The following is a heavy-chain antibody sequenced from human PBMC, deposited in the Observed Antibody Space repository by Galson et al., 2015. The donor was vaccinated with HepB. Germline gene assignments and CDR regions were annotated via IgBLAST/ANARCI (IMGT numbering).Heavy chain of an antibody. V-gene: IGHV1-18*01. D-gene: IGHD3-9*01. CDR1: GYTFTSYD. CDR2: ISAYNGNT. CDR3: ARVPPEYYDILTGYQH. J-gene: IGHJ1*01. Sequence: SVKVSCKASGYTFTSYDINWVRQAPGQGLEWMGWISAYNGNTNYAQKLQGRVTMTTDTSTSTAYMELRSLRSDDTAVYYCARVPPEYYDILTGYQHWGQGTLVTVSS.